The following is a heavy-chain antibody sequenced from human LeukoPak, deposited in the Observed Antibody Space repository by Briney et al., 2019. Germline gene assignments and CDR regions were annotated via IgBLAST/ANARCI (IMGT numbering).Heavy chain of an antibody. J-gene: IGHJ6*03. CDR1: GGTFSSYA. CDR2: IIPIFGTA. D-gene: IGHD3-10*01. Sequence: GASVTVSCKASGGTFSSYAISWVRQAPGQGLEWMGGIIPIFGTANYAQKFQGRVPITTDESTSTAYMELSSLRSEDTAVYYCASGYRGLHMDVWGKGTTVTVSS. V-gene: IGHV1-69*05. CDR3: ASGYRGLHMDV.